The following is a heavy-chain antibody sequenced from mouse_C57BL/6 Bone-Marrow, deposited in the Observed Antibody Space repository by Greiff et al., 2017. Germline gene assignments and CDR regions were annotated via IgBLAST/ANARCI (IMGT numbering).Heavy chain of an antibody. J-gene: IGHJ3*01. Sequence: QVQLKQPGAELVKPGASVKVSCKASGYTFTSYWMHWVKQRPGQGLEWIGRIHPSDSDTNYNQKFKGKATLTVDKSSSTAYMQLSSLTSEDSAVYYCAIPYYSNYRFAYWGQGTLVTVSA. V-gene: IGHV1-74*01. CDR2: IHPSDSDT. D-gene: IGHD2-5*01. CDR3: AIPYYSNYRFAY. CDR1: GYTFTSYW.